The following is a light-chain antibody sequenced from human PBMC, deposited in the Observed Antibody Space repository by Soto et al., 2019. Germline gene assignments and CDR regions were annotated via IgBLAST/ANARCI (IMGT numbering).Light chain of an antibody. CDR3: SSYTTSSTWV. CDR1: SSDVGGYNY. V-gene: IGLV2-14*01. J-gene: IGLJ3*02. Sequence: QSALTQPASVSGSPGQSSTISCTGTSSDVGGYNYVSWHQQHPGKAPKLLIYEVSDRPLGVSNRFSGSKSGNTASLTISGLQPEDEADYYCSSYTTSSTWVFGGGTKLTVL. CDR2: EVS.